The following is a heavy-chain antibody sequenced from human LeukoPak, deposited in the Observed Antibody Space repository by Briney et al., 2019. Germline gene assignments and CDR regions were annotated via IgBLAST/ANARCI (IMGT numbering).Heavy chain of an antibody. V-gene: IGHV1-18*01. CDR1: GYTFTSYG. D-gene: IGHD3-10*01. J-gene: IGHJ6*02. Sequence: ASVKASCKASGYTFTSYGISWVRQAPGQGLEWMGWISAYNGNTNYAQKLQGRVTMTTDTSTSTAYMELRSLRSDDTAVYYCASFVSGSYGPYYGMDVWGQGTTVTVSS. CDR3: ASFVSGSYGPYYGMDV. CDR2: ISAYNGNT.